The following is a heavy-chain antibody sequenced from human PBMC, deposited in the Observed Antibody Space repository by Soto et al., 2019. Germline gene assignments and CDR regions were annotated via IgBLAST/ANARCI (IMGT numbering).Heavy chain of an antibody. D-gene: IGHD2-2*01. V-gene: IGHV1-3*01. CDR3: ARACSSTTCPNWFDP. CDR2: INAGNGNT. J-gene: IGHJ5*02. Sequence: QVQLVQSEAEVKKPGASVKVSCKASGYTFSSYAMHWVRQAPGQRLEWMGWINAGNGNTKYSQKFQGRVTITRDTSASTAYMELSSLRSEDTAVYYCARACSSTTCPNWFDPWGQGTLVTVSS. CDR1: GYTFSSYA.